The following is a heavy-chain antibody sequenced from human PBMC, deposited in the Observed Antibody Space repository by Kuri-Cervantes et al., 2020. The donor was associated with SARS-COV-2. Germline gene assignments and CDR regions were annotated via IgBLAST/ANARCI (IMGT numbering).Heavy chain of an antibody. D-gene: IGHD3/OR15-3a*01. CDR3: AKLALWTGDHNGKFDC. CDR1: GFTFSSYS. V-gene: IGHV3-21*01. CDR2: ISSSGSYI. J-gene: IGHJ4*02. Sequence: GESLKISCAASGFTFSSYSMNWVRQAPGKELQWVASISSSGSYIHYADSVRGRFTISRDNAKDSVYLQMNSLRADDTAVYYCAKLALWTGDHNGKFDCWGQGTLVTVSS.